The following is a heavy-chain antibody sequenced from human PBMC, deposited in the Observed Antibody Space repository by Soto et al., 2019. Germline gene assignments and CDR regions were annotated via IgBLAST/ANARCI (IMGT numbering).Heavy chain of an antibody. Sequence: WGSLRLSCAASGFTFGGYAMSWVRQAPGKGLEWVSSISVGAGSAYYADSVKGRFTISRDNSKNTLYLQMNSLRAEDTAVYYCAKDPTFGLFDPWGQGTLVTVYS. V-gene: IGHV3-23*01. CDR1: GFTFGGYA. CDR3: AKDPTFGLFDP. J-gene: IGHJ5*02. D-gene: IGHD3-16*01. CDR2: ISVGAGSA.